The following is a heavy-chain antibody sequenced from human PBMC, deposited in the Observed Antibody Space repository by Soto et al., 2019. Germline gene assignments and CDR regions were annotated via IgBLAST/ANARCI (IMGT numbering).Heavy chain of an antibody. CDR1: GYTFTGYY. CDR3: ARFKGSRYYGMDV. J-gene: IGHJ6*02. V-gene: IGHV1-2*02. Sequence: ASVKVSGKASGYTFTGYYMHWVRQAPGQGLEWMGWINPNSGGTNYAQKFQGRVTMTRDTSISTAYMELSRLRYDDTAVYYCARFKGSRYYGMDVWGQGTTVTVS. CDR2: INPNSGGT. D-gene: IGHD3-10*01.